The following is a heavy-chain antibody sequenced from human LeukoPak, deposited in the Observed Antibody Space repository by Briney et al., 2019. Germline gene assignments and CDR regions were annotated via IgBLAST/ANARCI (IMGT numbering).Heavy chain of an antibody. Sequence: GESLKISCKGSGYSFTSYWIGWVRQMPGKGLEWMGIIYPGDSDTRYSPSFQGQVTISADKSISTAYLQWSSLKASDTAMYYCARQVPYDSSGYYGYFDYWGQGTLVTVSS. J-gene: IGHJ4*02. D-gene: IGHD3-22*01. CDR3: ARQVPYDSSGYYGYFDY. CDR1: GYSFTSYW. CDR2: IYPGDSDT. V-gene: IGHV5-51*01.